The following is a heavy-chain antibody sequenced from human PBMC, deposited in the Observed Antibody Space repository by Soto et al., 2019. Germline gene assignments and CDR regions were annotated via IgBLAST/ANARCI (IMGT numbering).Heavy chain of an antibody. Sequence: PSETLSLTWTVSGGSVSSGSYYWSWIRQPPGKGLEWIGYIYYSGSTNYNPSLKSRVTISVDTSKNQFSLKLSSVTAADTAVYYCARSSFRGYSGYDFSTAFDIWGQGTMVTVSS. D-gene: IGHD5-12*01. J-gene: IGHJ3*02. V-gene: IGHV4-61*01. CDR2: IYYSGST. CDR1: GGSVSSGSYY. CDR3: ARSSFRGYSGYDFSTAFDI.